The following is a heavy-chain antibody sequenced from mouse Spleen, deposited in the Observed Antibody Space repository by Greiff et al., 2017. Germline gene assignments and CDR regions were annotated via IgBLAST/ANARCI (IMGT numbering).Heavy chain of an antibody. D-gene: IGHD1-1*01. Sequence: QVQLQQSGPELVKPGASVKISCKASGYAFSSSWMNWVKQRPGKGLEWIGRIYPGDGDTNYNGKFKGKATLTADKSSSTAYMQLSSLTSEDSAVYFCAREMVLRTWGQGTLVTVSA. CDR2: IYPGDGDT. CDR1: GYAFSSSW. J-gene: IGHJ3*01. V-gene: IGHV1-82*01. CDR3: AREMVLRT.